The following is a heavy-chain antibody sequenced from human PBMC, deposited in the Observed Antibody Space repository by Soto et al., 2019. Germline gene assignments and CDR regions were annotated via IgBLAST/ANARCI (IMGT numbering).Heavy chain of an antibody. CDR3: ARDILSVGPRANDAVDV. D-gene: IGHD2-8*02. Sequence: QVQLVQSGAEVRKPGASVNISCRASGFTFSDHLINWVRQVPGQSLEWMGWINPDNGNTKYSQPFQGRVTISRHSSASIVYVEVSDLTSEDTAVFYCARDILSVGPRANDAVDVWGQGTMVTVSS. CDR1: GFTFSDHL. J-gene: IGHJ3*01. CDR2: INPDNGNT. V-gene: IGHV1-3*01.